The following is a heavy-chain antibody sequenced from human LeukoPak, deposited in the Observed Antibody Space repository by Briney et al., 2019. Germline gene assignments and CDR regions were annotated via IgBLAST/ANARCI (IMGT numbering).Heavy chain of an antibody. CDR1: GYTFTSYG. CDR2: ISAYNGNT. V-gene: IGHV1-18*01. CDR3: ASPTETTVDAFDI. Sequence: ASVKVSCKASGYTFTSYGISWVRQAPGQGLEWMGWISAYNGNTNYAQKLQGRVTTTTDTSTSTAYMELRSLRSDDTAVYYCASPTETTVDAFDIWGQGTMVTVSS. D-gene: IGHD4-17*01. J-gene: IGHJ3*02.